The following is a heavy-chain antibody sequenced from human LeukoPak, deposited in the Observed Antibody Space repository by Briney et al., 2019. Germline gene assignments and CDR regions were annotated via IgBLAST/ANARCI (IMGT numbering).Heavy chain of an antibody. CDR2: ISSSSSYI. Sequence: GGSLRLSCAASGFTFSSYSMNWVRRAPGKGLEWVSSISSSSSYIYYADSVKGRFTISRDNAKNSLYLQMNSLRAEDTAVYYCASIRHLGYSYGSDDYWGQGTLVTVSS. CDR3: ASIRHLGYSYGSDDY. CDR1: GFTFSSYS. J-gene: IGHJ4*02. V-gene: IGHV3-21*01. D-gene: IGHD5-18*01.